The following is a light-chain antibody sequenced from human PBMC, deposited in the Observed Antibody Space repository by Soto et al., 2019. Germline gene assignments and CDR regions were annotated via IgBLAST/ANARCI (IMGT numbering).Light chain of an antibody. CDR2: GAS. Sequence: EIVLTQSPGTLSLSPGERATLSCRASQSVSRHYLAWYQHKPGQAPTLLIYGASRRTPGIPDRFSGSGSGTDFTLTISGLEPEDFAVYYCQQYGDSPRTFGQGTKVDIK. CDR3: QQYGDSPRT. CDR1: QSVSRHY. J-gene: IGKJ1*01. V-gene: IGKV3-20*01.